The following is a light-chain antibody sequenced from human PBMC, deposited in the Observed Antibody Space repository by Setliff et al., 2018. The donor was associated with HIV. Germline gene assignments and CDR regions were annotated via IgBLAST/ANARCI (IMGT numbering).Light chain of an antibody. CDR2: EVT. CDR1: SSDVGGYNY. Sequence: QSALAQPPSASGSPGQSVTIACTGTSSDVGGYNYVSWYQQHPGKAPKLMIYEVTKRPSGVPDRFSGSKSGNTASLTVSGLQAEDEADYYCSSYRSNNPYVFGTGTKVTVL. CDR3: SSYRSNNPYV. J-gene: IGLJ1*01. V-gene: IGLV2-8*01.